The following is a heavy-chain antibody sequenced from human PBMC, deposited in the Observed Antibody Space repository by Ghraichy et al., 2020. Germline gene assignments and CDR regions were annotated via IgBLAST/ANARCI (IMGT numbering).Heavy chain of an antibody. CDR1: GGSFSGYY. D-gene: IGHD5-18*01. Sequence: SETLSLTCAVYGGSFSGYYWSWIRQPPGKGLEWIGEINHSGSTNYNPSLKSRVTISVDTSKNQFSLKLSSVTAADTAVYYCARTDTAMAPDAFDIWGQGTMVTVSS. CDR3: ARTDTAMAPDAFDI. V-gene: IGHV4-34*01. J-gene: IGHJ3*02. CDR2: INHSGST.